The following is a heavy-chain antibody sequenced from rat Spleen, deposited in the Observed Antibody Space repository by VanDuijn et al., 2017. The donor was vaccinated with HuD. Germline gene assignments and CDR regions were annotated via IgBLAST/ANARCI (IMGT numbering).Heavy chain of an antibody. V-gene: IGHV5-25*01. D-gene: IGHD5-1*01. CDR1: GLSFSNYD. Sequence: EVQLMESGGGLVQPGRSMKLSCAASGLSFSNYDMAWVRQAPTKGLEWVASISTSGGSTYYRDSVKGRFTISRDNAKSTLYLQMNSLRSEDTATYYCARENWVLDYWGQGVMVTVSS. J-gene: IGHJ2*01. CDR2: ISTSGGST. CDR3: ARENWVLDY.